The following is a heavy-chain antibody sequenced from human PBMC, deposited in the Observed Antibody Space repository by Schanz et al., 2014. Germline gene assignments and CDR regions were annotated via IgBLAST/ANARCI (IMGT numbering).Heavy chain of an antibody. CDR2: ITGTGTV. CDR3: AKTPREYCNYDNCPNWFDA. CDR1: GFTFSGYS. Sequence: EVHLVESGGGLVQPGGSLRLSCAASGFTFSGYSMNWVRQAPGKGLEWISYITGTGTVMYADSVKGRFTISRDNGKNSLSLQMNSLRAEDTGVYYCAKTPREYCNYDNCPNWFDAWGQGTLVTASS. J-gene: IGHJ5*02. V-gene: IGHV3-48*01. D-gene: IGHD2-15*01.